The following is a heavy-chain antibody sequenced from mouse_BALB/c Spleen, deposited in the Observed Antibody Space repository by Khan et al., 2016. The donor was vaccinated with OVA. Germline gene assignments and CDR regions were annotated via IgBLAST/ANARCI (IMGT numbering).Heavy chain of an antibody. CDR1: GHTFTKYG. Sequence: QIQLVQSGPELKKPGETVKISCKSSGHTFTKYGMHWVKQAPGKGLKWMGWINTYTGEPTYADVFNGRFAFSLEASASTAYLKMNNLKDEDTATYFCARPPYFSYVMDNGGQGTSVIVSA. V-gene: IGHV9-3-1*01. J-gene: IGHJ4*01. CDR2: INTYTGEP. CDR3: ARPPYFSYVMDN. D-gene: IGHD2-10*01.